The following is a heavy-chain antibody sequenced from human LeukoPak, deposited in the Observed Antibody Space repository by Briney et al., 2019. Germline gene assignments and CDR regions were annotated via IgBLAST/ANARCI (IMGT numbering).Heavy chain of an antibody. CDR2: IYYSGST. CDR3: ARSSVRYHSSGYPHY. V-gene: IGHV4-59*01. CDR1: GGSISSYY. Sequence: SETLSLTCTVSGGSISSYYWSWIRQPPGKGLEWIGYIYYSGSTNYNPSLKSRVTISVDTSKNQFSLKLSSVTAADTAVYYCARSSVRYHSSGYPHYWGQGTLVTVSS. D-gene: IGHD3-22*01. J-gene: IGHJ4*02.